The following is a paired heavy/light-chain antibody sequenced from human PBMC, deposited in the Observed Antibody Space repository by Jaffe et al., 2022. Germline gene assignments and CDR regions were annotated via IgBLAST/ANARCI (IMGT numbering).Light chain of an antibody. J-gene: IGKJ4*01. Sequence: DIQLTQSPSFLSASVGDRVTITCRASQGISSYLAWYQQKPGKAPKLLIYAASTLQSGVPSRFSGSGSGTEFTLTISSLQPEDFATYYCQQLNSYLLTFGGGTKVEIK. CDR2: AAS. CDR3: QQLNSYLLT. CDR1: QGISSY. V-gene: IGKV1-9*01.
Heavy chain of an antibody. CDR2: IKQDGSEK. J-gene: IGHJ3*02. V-gene: IGHV3-7*01. CDR3: ARWEYEGYCSSTSCYERKLGVDAFDI. D-gene: IGHD2-2*01. CDR1: GFTFSSYW. Sequence: EVQLVESGGGLVQPGGSLRLSCAASGFTFSSYWMSWVRQAPGKGLEWVANIKQDGSEKYYVDSVKGRFTISRDNAKNSLYLQMNSLRAEDTAVYYCARWEYEGYCSSTSCYERKLGVDAFDIWGQGTMVTVSS.